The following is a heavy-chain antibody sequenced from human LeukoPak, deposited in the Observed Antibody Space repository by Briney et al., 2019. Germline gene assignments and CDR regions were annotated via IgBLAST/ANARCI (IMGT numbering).Heavy chain of an antibody. CDR1: GGSISSSNW. CDR2: IYHSGST. CDR3: AREVRKQWLAQDNWFDP. J-gene: IGHJ5*02. D-gene: IGHD6-19*01. V-gene: IGHV4-4*02. Sequence: NPSETLSLTCAVSGGSISSSNWWSWVRQPPGKGLEWIGEIYHSGSTNYNPSLKSRVTISVDKSKNQLSLKLSSVTAADTAVYYCAREVRKQWLAQDNWFDPWGQGTLVTVFS.